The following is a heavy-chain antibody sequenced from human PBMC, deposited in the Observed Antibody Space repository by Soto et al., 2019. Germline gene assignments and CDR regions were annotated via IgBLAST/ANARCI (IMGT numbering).Heavy chain of an antibody. V-gene: IGHV3-33*01. CDR1: GFTFNTYS. D-gene: IGHD3-22*01. J-gene: IGHJ5*02. CDR2: IWYDGTQK. Sequence: PGGSLRLSCEASGFTFNTYSMHWVRQPPGKGLEWLAAIWYDGTQKYYADSVKGRFTISRDNAKNSLYLQMNSLRAEDTAVYYCARAGYYDSSGYEAWGQGTQVTVSS. CDR3: ARAGYYDSSGYEA.